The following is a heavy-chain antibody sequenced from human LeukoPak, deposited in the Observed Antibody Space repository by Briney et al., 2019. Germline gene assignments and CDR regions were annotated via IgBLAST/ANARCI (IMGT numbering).Heavy chain of an antibody. Sequence: SETLSLTCTVSGDSISSSSYYWGWIRQPPGKGLEWIGSIYYSGSTYYNPSLKSRVTISVDTSKNQFSLKLSSVTAADTAVYYCARASDYYGSGSYNAFDIWGQGTMVTVSS. CDR2: IYYSGST. CDR3: ARASDYYGSGSYNAFDI. J-gene: IGHJ3*02. CDR1: GDSISSSSYY. D-gene: IGHD3-10*01. V-gene: IGHV4-39*01.